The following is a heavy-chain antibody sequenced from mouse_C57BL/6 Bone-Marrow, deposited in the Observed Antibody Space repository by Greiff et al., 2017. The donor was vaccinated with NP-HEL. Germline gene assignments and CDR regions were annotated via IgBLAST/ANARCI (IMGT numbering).Heavy chain of an antibody. D-gene: IGHD3-2*02. CDR1: GFTFSSYA. J-gene: IGHJ2*01. CDR3: ARDDSSGFFDY. CDR2: ISDGGSYT. V-gene: IGHV5-4*01. Sequence: EVKLVESGGGLVKPGGSLKLSCAASGFTFSSYAMSWVRQTPEKRLEWVATISDGGSYTYYPDNVKGRFTISRDNAKNNLYLQMSHLKSEDTAMYYCARDDSSGFFDYWGQGTTLTVSS.